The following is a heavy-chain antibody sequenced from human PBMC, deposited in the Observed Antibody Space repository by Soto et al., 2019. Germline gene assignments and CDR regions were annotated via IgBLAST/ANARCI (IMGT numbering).Heavy chain of an antibody. CDR3: ARTTCGSGSYYSDHFYYFYHMDV. Sequence: QVQLVQSGAEVKKTGSSVKVSCKASGGTFSTYTISWVRQAPGQGLEWMGGIIPIFGTANYAQKFQDKITITADESTSTAYMELNSLTSDDTAVYYCARTTCGSGSYYSDHFYYFYHMDVWGQGTTVTVSS. V-gene: IGHV1-69*01. CDR2: IIPIFGTA. CDR1: GGTFSTYT. D-gene: IGHD3-10*01. J-gene: IGHJ6*02.